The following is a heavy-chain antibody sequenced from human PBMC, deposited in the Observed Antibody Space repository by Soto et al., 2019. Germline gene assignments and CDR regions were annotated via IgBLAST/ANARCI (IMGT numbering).Heavy chain of an antibody. D-gene: IGHD2-2*01. CDR3: ARARGYCSSTSCYYYYYYGMDV. CDR1: GGSVSSGSYY. J-gene: IGHJ6*02. Sequence: QVQLQESGPGLVKPSETLSLTCTVSGGSVSSGSYYWSWIRQPPGKGLEWIGYIYYSGSTNYNPSPKSRVTISVDTSKNQFSLKLSSVTAADTAVYYCARARGYCSSTSCYYYYYYGMDVWGQGTTVTVSS. CDR2: IYYSGST. V-gene: IGHV4-61*01.